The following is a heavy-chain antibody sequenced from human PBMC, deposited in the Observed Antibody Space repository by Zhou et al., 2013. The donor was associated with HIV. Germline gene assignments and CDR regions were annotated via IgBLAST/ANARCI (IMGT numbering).Heavy chain of an antibody. Sequence: QVQLVQSGAEVKKPGSSVKVSCKASGGTFSSYAISWVRQAPGQGLEWMGGIIPIFGTANYAQKFQGRVTITTDESTSTAYMELSSLRSEDTAVYYCARDQPSSTSWRYAFDIWGPRGTMVTVSS. CDR1: GGTFSSYA. CDR2: IIPIFGTA. V-gene: IGHV1-69*05. J-gene: IGHJ3*02. D-gene: IGHD2-2*01. CDR3: ARDQPSSTSWRYAFDI.